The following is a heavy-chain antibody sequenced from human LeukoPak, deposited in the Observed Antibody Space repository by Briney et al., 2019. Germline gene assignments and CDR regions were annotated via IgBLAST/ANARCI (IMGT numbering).Heavy chain of an antibody. J-gene: IGHJ4*02. CDR3: AKDQPYNWNNRWPRTFDY. D-gene: IGHD1/OR15-1a*01. CDR1: GFTFSSYW. CDR2: IFQSGTT. Sequence: GSLRLSCAASGFTFSSYWMSWVRQPPGKGLEWIGYIFQSGTTKYNPSLKSRVTILSDVSKNQFSLNLTSVTAADTAVYYCAKDQPYNWNNRWPRTFDYWGQGTLVTVSS. V-gene: IGHV4-59*01.